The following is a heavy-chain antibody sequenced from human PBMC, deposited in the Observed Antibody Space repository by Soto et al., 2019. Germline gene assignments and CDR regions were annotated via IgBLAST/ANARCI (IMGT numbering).Heavy chain of an antibody. D-gene: IGHD3-3*01. Sequence: EVQLLESGGGLVQPGGSLRLSCAASGFTFSSYAMSWVRQAPGKGLEWVSAISGSGGSTYYADSVKGRFTISRDNSKNTVYLQMNSLRAEDTAVYYCAKENRVYNFWSRTYSCYLQLWGQGTLVTVSS. CDR2: ISGSGGST. J-gene: IGHJ1*01. V-gene: IGHV3-23*01. CDR1: GFTFSSYA. CDR3: AKENRVYNFWSRTYSCYLQL.